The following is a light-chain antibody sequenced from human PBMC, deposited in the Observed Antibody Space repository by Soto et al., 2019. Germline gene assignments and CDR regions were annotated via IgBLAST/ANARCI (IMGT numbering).Light chain of an antibody. J-gene: IGKJ5*01. Sequence: DIQMTESPSTLSASVRDRVTITCRASQSISTWLAWYQQKPGKAPKLLIYAASSLQSGVPSRFSGSGSGTDFTLTISSLQPEDFATYYCQQSYSTPPLTFGQGTRLEIK. CDR3: QQSYSTPPLT. V-gene: IGKV1-39*01. CDR1: QSISTW. CDR2: AAS.